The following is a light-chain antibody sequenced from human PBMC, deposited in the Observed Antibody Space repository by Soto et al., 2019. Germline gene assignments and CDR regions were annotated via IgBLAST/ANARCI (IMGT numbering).Light chain of an antibody. CDR2: GAS. J-gene: IGKJ5*01. V-gene: IGKV3-20*01. CDR3: QQYGSPLSST. CDR1: QSVRSTY. Sequence: EIVSTQSPGTLSLSPGDTATLSCRASQSVRSTYLAWYQQKPGQAPRLLIHGASSRATGIPDRFSGSGSGTDFTLPISRLEPEDFAVYYCQQYGSPLSSTSGQGTGLE.